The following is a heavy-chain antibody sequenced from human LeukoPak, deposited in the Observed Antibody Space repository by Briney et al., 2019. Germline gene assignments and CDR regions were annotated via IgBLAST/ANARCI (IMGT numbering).Heavy chain of an antibody. D-gene: IGHD3-3*01. J-gene: IGHJ4*02. Sequence: SETLSLTCTVSGGSISSGDYYWSWIRQPPGKGLEWIGYIYYSGSTYYNPSLKSRVTISVDTSKNRFSLKLSSVTAADTAVYYCARVHSELWSRSLYYFDYWGQGTLVTVSS. CDR2: IYYSGST. CDR1: GGSISSGDYY. CDR3: ARVHSELWSRSLYYFDY. V-gene: IGHV4-30-4*08.